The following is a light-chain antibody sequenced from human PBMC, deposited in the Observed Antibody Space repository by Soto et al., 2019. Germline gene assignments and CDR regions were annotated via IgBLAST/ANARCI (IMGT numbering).Light chain of an antibody. Sequence: SYELTQPPSVSVSPGQTASITCSGDKLGDKYACWYQQKPGQSPVLVIYQDSKRPSGIPERFSGANSGNTATLTISGTQAMDEADYYCQAWDSSTAIFGTGTKHNVL. J-gene: IGLJ1*01. CDR2: QDS. CDR3: QAWDSSTAI. CDR1: KLGDKY. V-gene: IGLV3-1*01.